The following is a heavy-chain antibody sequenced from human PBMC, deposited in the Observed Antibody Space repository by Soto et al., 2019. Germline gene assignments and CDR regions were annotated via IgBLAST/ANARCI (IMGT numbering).Heavy chain of an antibody. Sequence: QVQLVESGGGVVQPGRSLRLSCAASGFTFSSYGMHWVRQAPGKGLEWVAVIWYDGSNKYYADSVKGRFTFSRDNSKNTLYLQMNSLRAEDTAVYYCARDWYPGDYGGWFDPWGQGTLVTVSS. CDR1: GFTFSSYG. V-gene: IGHV3-33*01. CDR3: ARDWYPGDYGGWFDP. D-gene: IGHD4-17*01. CDR2: IWYDGSNK. J-gene: IGHJ5*02.